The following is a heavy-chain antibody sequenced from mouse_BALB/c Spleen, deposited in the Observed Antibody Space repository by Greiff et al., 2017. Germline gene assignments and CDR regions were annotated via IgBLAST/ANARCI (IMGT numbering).Heavy chain of an antibody. V-gene: IGHV2-2*02. D-gene: IGHD3-1*01. J-gene: IGHJ4*01. CDR2: IWSGGST. Sequence: VMLVESGPGLVQPSQSLSITCPVSGFSLTSYGVHWVRQSPGKGLEWLGVIWSGGSTDYNAAFISRLSISKDNSKSQVFFKMNSLQANDTAIYYCARKRDSDYYAMDYWGQGTSVTVAS. CDR3: ARKRDSDYYAMDY. CDR1: GFSLTSYG.